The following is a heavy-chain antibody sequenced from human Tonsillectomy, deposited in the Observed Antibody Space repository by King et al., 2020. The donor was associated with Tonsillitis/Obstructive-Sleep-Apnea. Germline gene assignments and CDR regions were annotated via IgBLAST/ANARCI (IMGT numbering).Heavy chain of an antibody. J-gene: IGHJ4*02. CDR1: GFTFSSYG. CDR3: ARGAWSASTVTTYFDY. V-gene: IGHV3-33*08. D-gene: IGHD4-17*01. Sequence: VQLVESGGGVVQPGRSLRLSCAASGFTFSSYGMHWVRQAPGKGLEWVAVIWLDGSNKYYVDSVKGRFTISRDNLKNTLYLQMNSLRVEDTAVYYCARGAWSASTVTTYFDYWGQGTLVTVSS. CDR2: IWLDGSNK.